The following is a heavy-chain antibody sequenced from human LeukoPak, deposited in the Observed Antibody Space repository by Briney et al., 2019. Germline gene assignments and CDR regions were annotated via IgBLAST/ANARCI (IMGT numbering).Heavy chain of an antibody. D-gene: IGHD4-17*01. Sequence: SVKVSCKASGGTFSSYAISWVRQAPGQGLEWMGRIIPILGIANYAQKFQGRVTITADKSTSTAYMELSSLRSEDTAVYYCAREVGGVTTMCDYWGQGTLVTVSS. CDR1: GGTFSSYA. J-gene: IGHJ4*02. V-gene: IGHV1-69*04. CDR2: IIPILGIA. CDR3: AREVGGVTTMCDY.